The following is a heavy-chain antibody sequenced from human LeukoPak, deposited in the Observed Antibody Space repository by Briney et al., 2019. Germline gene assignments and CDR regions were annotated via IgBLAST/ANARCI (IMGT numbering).Heavy chain of an antibody. CDR3: AKQDYDFWSGTDY. CDR2: TSGSGGST. CDR1: GFTFSSYA. J-gene: IGHJ4*02. V-gene: IGHV3-23*01. D-gene: IGHD3-3*01. Sequence: QPGGSLRLSCAASGFTFSSYAMSWVRQAPGKGLEWVSATSGSGGSTYYEDSVKGRFTISRDNSKNTLYLQMNSLRAEDTAVYYCAKQDYDFWSGTDYWGQGTLVTVSS.